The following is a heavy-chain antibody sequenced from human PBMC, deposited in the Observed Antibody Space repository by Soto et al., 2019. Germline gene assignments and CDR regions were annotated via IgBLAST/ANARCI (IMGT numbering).Heavy chain of an antibody. Sequence: GGFLRLSCAASGFTFSSYWMSWVRQAPGKGLEWVANIKQDGSEKYYVDSVKGRFTISRDNAKNSLYLQMNSLRAEDTAVYYCARDPTLYDILTGPWGQGTLVTVSS. D-gene: IGHD3-9*01. CDR3: ARDPTLYDILTGP. J-gene: IGHJ5*02. V-gene: IGHV3-7*01. CDR1: GFTFSSYW. CDR2: IKQDGSEK.